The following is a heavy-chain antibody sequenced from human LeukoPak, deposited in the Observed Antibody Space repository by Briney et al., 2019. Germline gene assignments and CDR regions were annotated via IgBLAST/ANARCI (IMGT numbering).Heavy chain of an antibody. V-gene: IGHV3-23*01. D-gene: IGHD3-9*01. CDR1: GFTFDDYA. CDR2: ISGSGGST. J-gene: IGHJ4*02. CDR3: AKDRYDILTGYYYFDY. Sequence: PGGSLRLSCAASGFTFDDYAMHWVRQAPGKGLEWVSAISGSGGSTYYADSVKGRFTISRDNSKNTLYLQMNSLRAEDTAVYYCAKDRYDILTGYYYFDYWGQGTLVTVSS.